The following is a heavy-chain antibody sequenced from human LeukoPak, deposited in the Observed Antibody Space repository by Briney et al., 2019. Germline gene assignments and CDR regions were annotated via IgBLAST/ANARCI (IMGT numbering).Heavy chain of an antibody. Sequence: PGGSLRLSCAGSGFTFSSYGMHGVRQAPGKGLEGVAVICYDGSNKYYADSVKGRFTISRDNSKNTLYLQMNSLRAEDTAVYYCAKDAPGYSSGWFWVDYWGQGTLVTVSS. V-gene: IGHV3-30*18. CDR3: AKDAPGYSSGWFWVDY. J-gene: IGHJ4*02. CDR2: ICYDGSNK. D-gene: IGHD6-19*01. CDR1: GFTFSSYG.